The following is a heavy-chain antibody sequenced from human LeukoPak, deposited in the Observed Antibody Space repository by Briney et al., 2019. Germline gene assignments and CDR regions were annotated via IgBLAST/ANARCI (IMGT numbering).Heavy chain of an antibody. J-gene: IGHJ5*02. CDR2: ISSSGSTI. CDR1: GFTFSSYE. D-gene: IGHD2-15*01. Sequence: GGSLRLSCAASGFTFSSYEMNWVRQAPGKGLEWVSYISSSGSTIYYADSVKGRFTTSRDNAKNSLYLQMNSLRAEDTAVYYCARYGYCSGGSCFNNWFDPWGQGTLVTVSS. V-gene: IGHV3-48*03. CDR3: ARYGYCSGGSCFNNWFDP.